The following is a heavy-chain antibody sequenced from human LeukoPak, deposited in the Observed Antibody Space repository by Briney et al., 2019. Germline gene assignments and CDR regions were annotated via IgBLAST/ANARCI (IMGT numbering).Heavy chain of an antibody. CDR2: INHSGST. D-gene: IGHD3-10*01. J-gene: IGHJ4*02. V-gene: IGHV4-34*01. CDR3: ARVWYYYGSEY. Sequence: SETLSLTCAVYGGSFSGYYWSWIRKPPGKGLEWIGEINHSGSTNYNPSLKSRVTISVDTSKNQFSLKLSSVTAADTAVYYCARVWYYYGSEYWGQGTLVTVSS. CDR1: GGSFSGYY.